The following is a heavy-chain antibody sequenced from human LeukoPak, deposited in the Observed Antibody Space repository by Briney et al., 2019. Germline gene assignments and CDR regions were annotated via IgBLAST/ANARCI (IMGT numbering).Heavy chain of an antibody. J-gene: IGHJ4*02. CDR3: ARGTCYYGSGTHYYFDH. V-gene: IGHV4-30-2*01. Sequence: RSETLSLTCAVSGGSISSGGYSWSWIRQPPGKGLEWIGYIYHSGSTYYNPSLKSRVTISVDRSKNQFSLKLSSVTAADTAVYYCARGTCYYGSGTHYYFDHWGQGTLVTVSS. D-gene: IGHD3-10*01. CDR2: IYHSGST. CDR1: GGSISSGGYS.